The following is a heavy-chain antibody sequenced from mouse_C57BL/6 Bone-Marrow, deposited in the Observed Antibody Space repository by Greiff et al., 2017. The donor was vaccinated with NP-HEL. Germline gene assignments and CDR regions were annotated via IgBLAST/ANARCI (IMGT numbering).Heavy chain of an antibody. Sequence: VQVVESGPGLVAPSQSLSITCTVSGFSLTSYAISWVRQPPGKGLEWLGVIWTGGGTNYNSALKSRLSISKDNSKSQVFLKMNSLQTDDTARYYCARNIYYYGCSVYFDVWGTGTTVTVSS. V-gene: IGHV2-9-1*01. CDR2: IWTGGGT. CDR3: ARNIYYYGCSVYFDV. CDR1: GFSLTSYA. J-gene: IGHJ1*03. D-gene: IGHD1-1*01.